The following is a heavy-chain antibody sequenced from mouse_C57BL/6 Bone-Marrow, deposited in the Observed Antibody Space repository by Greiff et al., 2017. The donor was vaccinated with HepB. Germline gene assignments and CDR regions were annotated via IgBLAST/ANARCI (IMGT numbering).Heavy chain of an antibody. J-gene: IGHJ4*01. V-gene: IGHV1-63*01. CDR3: ARSDYCGRNYAMDY. CDR2: IYPGGGYT. CDR1: GYTFTNYW. Sequence: VQLQQSGAELVRPGTSVKMSCKASGYTFTNYWIGWAKQRPGHGLEWIGDIYPGGGYTNYNEKFKGKATLTADKSASTAYMQFSSLTSEDSAIYYCARSDYCGRNYAMDYWGQGTSVTVSS. D-gene: IGHD1-1*01.